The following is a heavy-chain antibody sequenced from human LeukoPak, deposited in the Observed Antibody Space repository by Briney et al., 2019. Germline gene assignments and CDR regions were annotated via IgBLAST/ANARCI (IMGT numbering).Heavy chain of an antibody. D-gene: IGHD3-22*01. CDR1: GFTFSSYW. Sequence: GGSLRLSCAASGFTFSSYWMSWVRQAPGKGLEWVSGISGSGGSTYHADSVKGRFTISRDNSRNTLYLQMNSLRAEDTALYYCAKDPTTYYDSSGYGRYNWFDPWGQGTLVTVSS. CDR2: ISGSGGST. CDR3: AKDPTTYYDSSGYGRYNWFDP. J-gene: IGHJ5*02. V-gene: IGHV3-23*01.